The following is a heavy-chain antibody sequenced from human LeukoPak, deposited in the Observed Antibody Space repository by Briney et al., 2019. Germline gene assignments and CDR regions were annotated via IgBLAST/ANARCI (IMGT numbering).Heavy chain of an antibody. CDR2: IYHSGST. D-gene: IGHD7-27*01. CDR3: ARALSGDLWYFDL. V-gene: IGHV4-39*07. Sequence: SETLSLTCTVSGGSISSGDYYWSWIRQPPGKGLEWIGSIYHSGSTYYNPSLKSRVTISVDTSKNQFSLKLSSVTAADTAVYYCARALSGDLWYFDLWGRGTLVTVSS. CDR1: GGSISSGDYY. J-gene: IGHJ2*01.